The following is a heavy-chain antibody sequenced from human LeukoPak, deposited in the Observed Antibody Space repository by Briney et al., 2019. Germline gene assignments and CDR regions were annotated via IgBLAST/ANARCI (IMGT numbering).Heavy chain of an antibody. D-gene: IGHD3-22*01. CDR2: ISRSGHST. CDR1: GFTISNYA. V-gene: IGHV3-23*01. J-gene: IGHJ4*02. CDR3: YYYYDNGGHYYELYFDH. Sequence: GGSLRLSCAASGFTISNYAMSWVLQAPGKGLQWVLAISRSGHSTYYADSVKGRFAISRDNAKNTLYLQVNSLSADNASDYDSYYYYDNGGHYYELYFDHWGQGTLVTVSS.